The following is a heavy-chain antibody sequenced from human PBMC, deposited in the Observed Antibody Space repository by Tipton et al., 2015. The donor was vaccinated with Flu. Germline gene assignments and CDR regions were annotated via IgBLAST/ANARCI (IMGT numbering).Heavy chain of an antibody. CDR3: ARDYGYSYGIGGYGMDV. Sequence: QLVQSGAEVKKPGASVKVSCKASGYTFTSYYMHWVRQAPGQGLEWMGIINPSGGSTSYAQKFQGRVTMTRDTSTSTVYMELSSLRSEDTAVYYCARDYGYSYGIGGYGMDVWGQGTTVTVSS. CDR2: INPSGGST. J-gene: IGHJ6*02. D-gene: IGHD5-18*01. CDR1: GYTFTSYY. V-gene: IGHV1-46*01.